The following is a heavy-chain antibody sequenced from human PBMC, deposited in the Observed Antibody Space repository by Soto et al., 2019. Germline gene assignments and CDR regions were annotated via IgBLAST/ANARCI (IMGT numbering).Heavy chain of an antibody. Sequence: SETLSLTCTVSGGSISSSSYYWGWIRQPPGKGLEWIGSIYYSGSTYYNPSLKSRVTISVDTSKNQFSLKLSSVTAADTAVYYCARSYDFWSGAWGGPFDYWGQGTLVTVSS. J-gene: IGHJ4*02. V-gene: IGHV4-39*01. CDR3: ARSYDFWSGAWGGPFDY. CDR1: GGSISSSSYY. D-gene: IGHD3-3*01. CDR2: IYYSGST.